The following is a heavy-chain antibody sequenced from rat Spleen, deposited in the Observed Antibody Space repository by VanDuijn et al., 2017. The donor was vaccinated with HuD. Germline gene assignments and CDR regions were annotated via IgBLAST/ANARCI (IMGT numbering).Heavy chain of an antibody. CDR3: AVAGYGY. V-gene: IGHV5-58*01. CDR1: GFTFSRYW. D-gene: IGHD1-7*01. CDR2: ISSEGVNN. J-gene: IGHJ2*01. Sequence: EVQLAETGGGLVQPGRSLKHSCVASGFTFSRYWMYWVRQAPGKGLEWVSSISSEGVNNYYPDSVKGRFTISRNNAENTVYLQMDSLRSEDTATYYCAVAGYGYWGQGVMVTVSS.